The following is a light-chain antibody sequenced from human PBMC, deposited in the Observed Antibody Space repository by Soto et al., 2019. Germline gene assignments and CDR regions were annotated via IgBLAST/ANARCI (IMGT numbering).Light chain of an antibody. V-gene: IGLV6-57*03. CDR1: SGSIASNY. CDR2: EDN. CDR3: QSYDSSNRHWV. Sequence: NFMLTQPHSVSESPGKTVTISCTRSSGSIASNYVQWYQQRPGSAPTTVIYEDNQRPSGVPDRFSGSIDSSSNSASLTISGLKTEDAADYYCQSYDSSNRHWVFGGGTKLTVL. J-gene: IGLJ3*02.